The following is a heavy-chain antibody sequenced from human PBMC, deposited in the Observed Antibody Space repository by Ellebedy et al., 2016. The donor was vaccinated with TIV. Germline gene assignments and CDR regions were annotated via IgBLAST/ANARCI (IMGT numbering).Heavy chain of an antibody. Sequence: GESLMISCAASGFTFSASGMTWARQAPGKGLEWVSGISSGGITYYADSVRGRFTISRDNSKNTLYLQMDSLRAEDTATYYCVKGSGTMDVWGQGTTVTVSS. D-gene: IGHD1-1*01. CDR3: VKGSGTMDV. CDR2: ISSGGIT. J-gene: IGHJ6*02. V-gene: IGHV3-23*01. CDR1: GFTFSASG.